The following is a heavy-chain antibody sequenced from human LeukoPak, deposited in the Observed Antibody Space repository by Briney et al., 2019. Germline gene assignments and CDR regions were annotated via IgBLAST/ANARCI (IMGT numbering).Heavy chain of an antibody. Sequence: SVKVSCKASGGTFSSYVISWVRQAPGQGLEWMGGIIPIFGTANYAQKFQGRVTITADESTSTAYMELSSLRSEDTAVYYCARAGVVDPEWLLVYYYGMDVWGQGTTVTVSS. V-gene: IGHV1-69*13. D-gene: IGHD3-3*01. CDR1: GGTFSSYV. J-gene: IGHJ6*02. CDR2: IIPIFGTA. CDR3: ARAGVVDPEWLLVYYYGMDV.